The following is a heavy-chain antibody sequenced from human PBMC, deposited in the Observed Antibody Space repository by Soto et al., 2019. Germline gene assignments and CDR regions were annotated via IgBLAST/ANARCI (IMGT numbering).Heavy chain of an antibody. CDR2: IIPIFGTA. J-gene: IGHJ5*02. CDR1: GGTFSSYA. CDR3: ARDYDSSGLPGP. V-gene: IGHV1-69*13. Sequence: SVKVSCKASGGTFSSYAISWVRQAPGQGLEWMGGIIPIFGTANYAQKFQGRVTITADESTSTAYMELSSLRSEDTAVYYCARDYDSSGLPGPWGQGTLVTVSA. D-gene: IGHD3-22*01.